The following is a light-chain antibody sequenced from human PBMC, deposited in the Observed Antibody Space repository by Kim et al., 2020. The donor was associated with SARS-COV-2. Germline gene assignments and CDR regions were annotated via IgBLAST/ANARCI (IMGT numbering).Light chain of an antibody. V-gene: IGKV1-5*03. CDR2: KAS. Sequence: DIQMTQSPSTLSASVGDRVTITCRASRSISTWLAWYQQKPGKAPKLLIYKASSLQSGVPSRFSGSGSGTEFTLTISSLQPDDFATYYCQQYDIFSYTFGQGTKLEI. CDR1: RSISTW. CDR3: QQYDIFSYT. J-gene: IGKJ2*01.